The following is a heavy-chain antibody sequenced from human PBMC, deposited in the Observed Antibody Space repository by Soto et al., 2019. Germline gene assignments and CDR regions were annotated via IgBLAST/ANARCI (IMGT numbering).Heavy chain of an antibody. V-gene: IGHV1-3*01. CDR1: GYTFTSYA. CDR2: INAGNGNT. CDR3: ARSPYSGYDSAFDY. D-gene: IGHD5-12*01. Sequence: VASVKVSCKASGYTFTSYAMHWVRQAPGQRLEWMGWINAGNGNTKYSQKFQGRVTITRDTSASTAYMELSSLRSEDTAVYYCARSPYSGYDSAFDYWGQGTLVTVSS. J-gene: IGHJ4*02.